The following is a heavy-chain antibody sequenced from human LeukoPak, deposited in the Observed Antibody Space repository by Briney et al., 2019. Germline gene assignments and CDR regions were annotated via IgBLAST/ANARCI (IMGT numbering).Heavy chain of an antibody. CDR1: GYTFTSYG. V-gene: IGHV1-69*04. CDR3: ARGTILRFLEWLLD. CDR2: IIPILGIA. D-gene: IGHD3-3*01. J-gene: IGHJ4*02. Sequence: GASVKVSCKASGYTFTSYGISWVRQAPGQGLEWMGRIIPILGIANYAQKFQGRVTITADKSTSTAYMELSSLRSEDTAVYYCARGTILRFLEWLLDWGQGTLVTVSS.